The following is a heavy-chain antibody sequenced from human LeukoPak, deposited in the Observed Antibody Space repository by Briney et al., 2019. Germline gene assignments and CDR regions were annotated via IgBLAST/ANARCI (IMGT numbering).Heavy chain of an antibody. V-gene: IGHV4-30-4*01. D-gene: IGHD3-22*01. J-gene: IGHJ4*02. CDR1: GVSSSSGDYY. CDR3: ARGGEVVVALDY. CDR2: IYYSGST. Sequence: PSETLSLTCTVSGVSSSSGDYYWGWRGQPPGKDLEWIGYIYYSGSTYYNPSLKSRVTISVDTSKNQFSLKLSSVTAADTAVYYCARGGEVVVALDYWGQGTLVTVSS.